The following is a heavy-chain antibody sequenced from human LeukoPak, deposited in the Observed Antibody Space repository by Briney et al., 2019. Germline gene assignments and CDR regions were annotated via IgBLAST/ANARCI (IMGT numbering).Heavy chain of an antibody. J-gene: IGHJ5*02. D-gene: IGHD6-6*01. V-gene: IGHV1-18*01. CDR1: GYTFTSYG. Sequence: EASVKVSCKASGYTFTSYGISWVRQAPGQGLEWMGWISAYNGNTNYAQKLQGRVTMTTDTSTSAAYMELRSLRSDDTAVYYCARGRAARPRRHGSNWFDPWGQGTLVTVSS. CDR3: ARGRAARPRRHGSNWFDP. CDR2: ISAYNGNT.